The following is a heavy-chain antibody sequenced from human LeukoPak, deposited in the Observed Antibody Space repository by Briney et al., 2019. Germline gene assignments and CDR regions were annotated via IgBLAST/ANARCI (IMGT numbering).Heavy chain of an antibody. CDR1: GFTFDDYA. D-gene: IGHD6-19*01. CDR3: AKDGYSSALAIDY. V-gene: IGHV3-9*01. J-gene: IGHJ4*02. CDR2: ISWNSNSI. Sequence: GGSLRLSCAASGFTFDDYAMHWVRQAPGKGLEWVSGISWNSNSIGYADSVKGRFTISRDNAKNSLYLQMNSLRAEDTALYYCAKDGYSSALAIDYWGQGTLVTVSS.